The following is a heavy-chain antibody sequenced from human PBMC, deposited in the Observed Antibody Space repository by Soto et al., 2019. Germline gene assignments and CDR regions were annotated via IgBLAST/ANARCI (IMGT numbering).Heavy chain of an antibody. D-gene: IGHD1-7*01. CDR1: GFTFSSYG. V-gene: IGHV3-33*01. CDR2: IWYVGSNK. J-gene: IGHJ6*02. CDR3: ARDEGVTGTPYYYYGMDV. Sequence: GGSLRLSCAASGFTFSSYGMHWVRQAPGKGLEWVAVIWYVGSNKYYADSVKGRFTISRDNSKNTLYLQMNSLRAEDTAVYYCARDEGVTGTPYYYYGMDVWGQGTTVTVSS.